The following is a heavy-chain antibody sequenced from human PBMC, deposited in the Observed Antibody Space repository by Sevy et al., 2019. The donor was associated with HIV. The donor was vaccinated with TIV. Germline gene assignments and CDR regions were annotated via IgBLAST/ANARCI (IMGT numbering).Heavy chain of an antibody. V-gene: IGHV4-34*01. J-gene: IGHJ3*02. Sequence: SETLSLTCAVYGGSFSGYYWSWIRQPPGKGLEWIGEINPSGSTNYNPSLKSRVTISVDTSKNQFSLQLSSVTAADTAVYYCARHCGSTSCSHAFDIWGQGTMVTVSS. CDR3: ARHCGSTSCSHAFDI. CDR1: GGSFSGYY. D-gene: IGHD2-2*01. CDR2: INPSGST.